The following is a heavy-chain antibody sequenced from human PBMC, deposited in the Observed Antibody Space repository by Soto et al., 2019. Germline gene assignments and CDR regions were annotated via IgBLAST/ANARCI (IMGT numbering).Heavy chain of an antibody. J-gene: IGHJ4*02. CDR1: GFTFSSYT. CDR3: ARDDIGGDCGGGTCYYDY. D-gene: IGHD2-15*01. CDR2: ISGSGGTT. Sequence: EVQLLESGGGLVQPGGSLRLSCAAYGFTFSSYTMSWVRQAPGKGLEWVSPISGSGGTTYYADSVKGRFTISRDNSKNTLYLQMNRLRAEDSAISYCARDDIGGDCGGGTCYYDYWGQGTLVTVSS. V-gene: IGHV3-23*01.